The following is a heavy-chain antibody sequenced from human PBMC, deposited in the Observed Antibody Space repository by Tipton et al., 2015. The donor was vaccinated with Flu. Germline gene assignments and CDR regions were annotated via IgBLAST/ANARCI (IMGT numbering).Heavy chain of an antibody. D-gene: IGHD3-10*01. Sequence: QVQLVQSGAEVKKPGSSVKVSCKASGGTFSSYAISWVRQAPGQGLEWMGGIIPIFGTANYAQKFQGRVTITADKSTSTAYMELSSLRSEDTAVYYCARESPRERFMVRGVIGAFDIWGQGTMVTVSS. J-gene: IGHJ3*02. CDR1: GGTFSSYA. CDR3: ARESPRERFMVRGVIGAFDI. CDR2: IIPIFGTA. V-gene: IGHV1-69*06.